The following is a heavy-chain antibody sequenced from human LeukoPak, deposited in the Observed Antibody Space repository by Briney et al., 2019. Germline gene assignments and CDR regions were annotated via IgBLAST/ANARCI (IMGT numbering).Heavy chain of an antibody. V-gene: IGHV1-3*01. CDR2: INAGNGNT. CDR3: ARGTTYCGGDCYTN. Sequence: ASVKVSCKASGYTFTSYAMHWVRQAPGQRLEWMGWINAGNGNTKYSQKFQGRVTITRDTSASTAYMELSSLRSEDTAVYYCARGTTYCGGDCYTNWGQGTLVTVSS. J-gene: IGHJ4*02. CDR1: GYTFTSYA. D-gene: IGHD2-21*02.